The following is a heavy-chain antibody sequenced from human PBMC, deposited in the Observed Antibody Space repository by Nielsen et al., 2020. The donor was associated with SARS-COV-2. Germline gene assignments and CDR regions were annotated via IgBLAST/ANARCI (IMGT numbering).Heavy chain of an antibody. Sequence: GESLKISCAASGFTFSSYGMHWVRQAPGKGLEWVAVISYDGSNKYYADSVKGRFTISRDNSKNTLYLQMNSLRAEDTAVYYCAKDGGYDSSGYYYYFDYWGQGTLVTVSS. D-gene: IGHD3-22*01. J-gene: IGHJ4*02. CDR2: ISYDGSNK. CDR1: GFTFSSYG. V-gene: IGHV3-30*18. CDR3: AKDGGYDSSGYYYYFDY.